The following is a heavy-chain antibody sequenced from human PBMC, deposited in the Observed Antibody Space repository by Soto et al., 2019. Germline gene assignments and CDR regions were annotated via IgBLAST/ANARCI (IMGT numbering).Heavy chain of an antibody. V-gene: IGHV4-39*01. CDR3: ARHFSGTIHPIHFDY. D-gene: IGHD2-21*01. J-gene: IGHJ4*02. CDR1: GGSISSSSYY. Sequence: SSETLALTCTVSGGSISSSSYYWGWICQPPGKGLEWIGSIYYSGSTYYNPSLKSRVTISVDTSKNQFSLKLSSVTAADTAVYYCARHFSGTIHPIHFDYWGQGTLVTLSS. CDR2: IYYSGST.